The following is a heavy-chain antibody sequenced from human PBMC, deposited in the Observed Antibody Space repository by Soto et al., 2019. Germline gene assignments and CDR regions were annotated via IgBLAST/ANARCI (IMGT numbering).Heavy chain of an antibody. CDR1: GFTFSSYW. Sequence: EVQLVESGGGLVQPGGSLRLSCAASGFTFSSYWMHWVRQAPGKGLVWVSRINSDGSSTSYADSVKGRFTISRDNAKNTLYLQMNRLRAEDTAVYYCARDRIVVVPAAMLGPSYYYYMDVWGKGTTVTVSS. D-gene: IGHD2-2*01. V-gene: IGHV3-74*01. CDR2: INSDGSST. J-gene: IGHJ6*03. CDR3: ARDRIVVVPAAMLGPSYYYYMDV.